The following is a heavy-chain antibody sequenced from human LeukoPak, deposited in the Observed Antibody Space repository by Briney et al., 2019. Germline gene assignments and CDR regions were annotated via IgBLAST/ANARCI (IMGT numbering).Heavy chain of an antibody. CDR1: GGSFSGYY. V-gene: IGHV4-34*01. CDR3: ARGLRTPMVRGVIVYFDY. J-gene: IGHJ4*02. Sequence: SETLSLTCAVYGGSFSGYYWSWIRQPPGKGLEWIGEINHSGSTNYNPSLKSRVTISVDTSKNQFSLKLSSVTAADTAVYYCARGLRTPMVRGVIVYFDYWGQGTLVTVSS. CDR2: INHSGST. D-gene: IGHD3-10*01.